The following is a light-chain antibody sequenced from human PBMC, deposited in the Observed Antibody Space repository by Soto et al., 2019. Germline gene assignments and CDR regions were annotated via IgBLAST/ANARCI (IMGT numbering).Light chain of an antibody. J-gene: IGKJ1*01. V-gene: IGKV1-5*01. Sequence: DIPMTQSPSTLSASVGDRVTITCRASQSISSWLAWYQQKPGKAPKLLIYDASSLESGVPSRFSGSGSGTEFTLPISSLQPDDVATYYCQQSNSYTWTFGQGTKVEIK. CDR2: DAS. CDR1: QSISSW. CDR3: QQSNSYTWT.